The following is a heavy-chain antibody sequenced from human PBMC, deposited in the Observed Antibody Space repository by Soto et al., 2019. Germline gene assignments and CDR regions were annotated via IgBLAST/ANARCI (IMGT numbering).Heavy chain of an antibody. CDR2: IYSGGST. Sequence: RRLSCAASGFTVSSNYMSWVRQAPGKGLEWVSVIYSGGSTYYADSVKGRFTISRDNSKNTLYLQMNSLRAEDTAVYYCARGILTGSHYYYGMDVWGQGTTVTVSS. J-gene: IGHJ6*02. CDR1: GFTVSSNY. D-gene: IGHD3-9*01. CDR3: ARGILTGSHYYYGMDV. V-gene: IGHV3-53*01.